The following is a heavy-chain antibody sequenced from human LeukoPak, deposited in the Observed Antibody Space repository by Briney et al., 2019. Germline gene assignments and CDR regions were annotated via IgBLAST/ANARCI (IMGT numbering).Heavy chain of an antibody. CDR3: ASKGSRDGYNYDAFDI. D-gene: IGHD5-24*01. CDR2: IYPGDSDT. CDR1: GYSFTSYW. Sequence: GESLKISCKGSGYSFTSYWIGWVRQMPGKGLEWMGIIYPGDSDTRYSPSFQGQVTISADESISTAYLQWSSLKASDTAMYYCASKGSRDGYNYDAFDIWGQGTMVTVSS. V-gene: IGHV5-51*01. J-gene: IGHJ3*02.